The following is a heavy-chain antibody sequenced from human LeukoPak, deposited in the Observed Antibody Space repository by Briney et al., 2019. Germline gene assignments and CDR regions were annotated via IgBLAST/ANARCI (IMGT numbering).Heavy chain of an antibody. V-gene: IGHV4-31*03. D-gene: IGHD3-10*01. CDR3: ARGSTLIRGFDY. J-gene: IGHJ4*02. CDR1: GGSISSGDYY. Sequence: SETLSLTCTVSGGSISSGDYYWNWIRQHPEKSLEWIGYIFYSGSAYYNPSLKSRVTTSVDTSKNQFSLKLSSVTAADTAVYYCARGSTLIRGFDYWGQGTLVTVSS. CDR2: IFYSGSA.